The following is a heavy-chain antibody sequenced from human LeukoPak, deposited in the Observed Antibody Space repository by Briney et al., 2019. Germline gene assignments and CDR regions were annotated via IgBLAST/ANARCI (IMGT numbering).Heavy chain of an antibody. D-gene: IGHD4-17*01. Sequence: GGSLRLSCAASGFTFSSYAMHWVRQAPGKGLEWVAVISYDGSNKYYADSVKGRFTISRDNAKNTLYLQMNSLRAEDTAVYYCARVFYGDALWYYFDYWGQGTLVTVSS. CDR1: GFTFSSYA. V-gene: IGHV3-30-3*01. CDR2: ISYDGSNK. J-gene: IGHJ4*02. CDR3: ARVFYGDALWYYFDY.